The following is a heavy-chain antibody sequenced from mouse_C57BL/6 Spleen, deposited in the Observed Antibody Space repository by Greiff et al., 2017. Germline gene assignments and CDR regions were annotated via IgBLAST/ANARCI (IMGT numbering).Heavy chain of an antibody. CDR2: ISYRGST. CDR3: ARGDDGYYGFAY. V-gene: IGHV3-1*01. CDR1: GYSITSGYD. D-gene: IGHD2-3*01. Sequence: VQLKESGPGMVKPSQSLSLTCTVTGYSITSGYDWHWIRHFPGNKLEWMGYISYRGSTNSNPSLKSRISITHDTSKNHFFLKLNSVTTEDTATYYCARGDDGYYGFAYWGQGTLVTVSA. J-gene: IGHJ3*01.